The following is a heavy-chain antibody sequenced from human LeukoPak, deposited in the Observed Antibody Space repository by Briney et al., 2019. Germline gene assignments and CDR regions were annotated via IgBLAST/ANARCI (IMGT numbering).Heavy chain of an antibody. D-gene: IGHD5-24*01. CDR3: ARAGRDGYLFDY. J-gene: IGHJ4*02. V-gene: IGHV4-59*01. Sequence: SETLSLTCTVSGGSISNYYWSWIRQPPGKGLEWIGYIYYSGSTNYNPSLKSRVTISVDTSKNQFSLKLSSVTAADTAVYYCARAGRDGYLFDYWGQGTLVTVSS. CDR2: IYYSGST. CDR1: GGSISNYY.